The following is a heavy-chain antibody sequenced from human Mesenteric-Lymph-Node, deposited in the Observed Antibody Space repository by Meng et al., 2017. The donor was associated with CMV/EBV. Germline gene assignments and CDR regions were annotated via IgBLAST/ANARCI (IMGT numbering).Heavy chain of an antibody. J-gene: IGHJ3*02. CDR3: ARTLYSSGWYVADAFEI. CDR1: GGSISSSSSY. D-gene: IGHD6-19*01. Sequence: SETLSLTCTVSGGSISSSSSYWGWIRQPPETRLEWIGYIDYSGSAYYNPSLKSRVTMSVDTSKDQFSLKLSSVTAADTAVYYCARTLYSSGWYVADAFEIWGQGTMVTVSS. CDR2: IDYSGSA. V-gene: IGHV4-39*07.